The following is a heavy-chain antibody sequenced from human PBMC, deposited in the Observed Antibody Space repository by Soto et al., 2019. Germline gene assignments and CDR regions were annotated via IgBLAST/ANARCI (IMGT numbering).Heavy chain of an antibody. V-gene: IGHV1-24*01. Sequence: ASVKVSCKVSGYTLTELSMHWVRQAPGKGLEWMGGFDPEDGETSYAQKFQGRVTMTEDTSTDTAYMELSSLRSEDTAVYYCAAQKPKQLWSLGDWFDPWGQGTLVTVSS. CDR1: GYTLTELS. CDR2: FDPEDGET. CDR3: AAQKPKQLWSLGDWFDP. J-gene: IGHJ5*02. D-gene: IGHD5-18*01.